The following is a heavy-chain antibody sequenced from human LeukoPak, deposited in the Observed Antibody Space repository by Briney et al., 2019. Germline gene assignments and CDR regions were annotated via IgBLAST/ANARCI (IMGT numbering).Heavy chain of an antibody. Sequence: TGESLRLSCAASGFIFDDSAMHWVRQAPGKGLEWVSLISRDGGSIYSADSVKGRFTISRDNSKNSLNLQMNSLRVEDTALYYCVKDGDYYGSGKGFAAFDIWGQGTMVTVSS. CDR3: VKDGDYYGSGKGFAAFDI. J-gene: IGHJ3*02. CDR1: GFIFDDSA. V-gene: IGHV3-43D*03. CDR2: ISRDGGSI. D-gene: IGHD3-10*01.